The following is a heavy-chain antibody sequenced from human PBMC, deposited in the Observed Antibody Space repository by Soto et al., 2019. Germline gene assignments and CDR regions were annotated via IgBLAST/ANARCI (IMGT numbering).Heavy chain of an antibody. CDR2: IYYSGST. CDR1: GGSISSYY. J-gene: IGHJ3*02. V-gene: IGHV4-59*01. Sequence: SETLSLTCTVSGGSISSYYWSWIRQPPGKGLEWIGYIYYSGSTNYNPSLKSRVTISVDTSKNQFSLKLSSVTAADTAVYYCARDYHSGGPFDIWGQGTMVT. CDR3: ARDYHSGGPFDI. D-gene: IGHD6-19*01.